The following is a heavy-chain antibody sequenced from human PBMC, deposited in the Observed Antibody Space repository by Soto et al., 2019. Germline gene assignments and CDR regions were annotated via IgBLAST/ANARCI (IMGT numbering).Heavy chain of an antibody. D-gene: IGHD4-17*01. CDR2: IYYSGST. V-gene: IGHV4-31*03. CDR1: GCSISSGGYY. CDR3: ARGMTTVTGDAFDI. J-gene: IGHJ3*02. Sequence: QVQLQESGPGLVKPAQTLSLTCTVSGCSISSGGYYWSWNPQHPGKGLEWIGYIYYSGSTYYNPSLKRRVTISVDTSKNQFSLKLSSVTDADTAVYYCARGMTTVTGDAFDIWGQGTMVTVSS.